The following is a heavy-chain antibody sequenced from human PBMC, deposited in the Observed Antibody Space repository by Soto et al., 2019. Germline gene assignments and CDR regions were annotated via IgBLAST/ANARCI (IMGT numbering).Heavy chain of an antibody. Sequence: SETLSLTCTVSGGSISSYYWSWIRQPPGKGLEWIGYIYYSGSTNYNPSLKSRVTISVDTSKNQFSLKLSSVTAADTAVYYCARHEIWFGELLPEYWGQGTLVTVSS. CDR1: GGSISSYY. D-gene: IGHD3-10*01. CDR3: ARHEIWFGELLPEY. CDR2: IYYSGST. V-gene: IGHV4-59*08. J-gene: IGHJ4*02.